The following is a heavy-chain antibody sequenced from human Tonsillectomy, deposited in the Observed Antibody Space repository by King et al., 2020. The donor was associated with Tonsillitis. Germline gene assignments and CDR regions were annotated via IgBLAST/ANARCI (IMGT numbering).Heavy chain of an antibody. CDR2: IKSKTNGGTT. J-gene: IGHJ4*02. V-gene: IGHV3-15*07. CDR3: TTGLGSPYYYWTDY. CDR1: GFSFSNAW. Sequence: VQLVESGGGLVKPGGSLRLSCAASGFSFSNAWMNWVRQAPGKGLEWVGRIKSKTNGGTTDYAAPVKGRLSISRDDSKNTVYLQMNSLENEDTAVYYCTTGLGSPYYYWTDYWGQGTLVTVSS. D-gene: IGHD3-22*01.